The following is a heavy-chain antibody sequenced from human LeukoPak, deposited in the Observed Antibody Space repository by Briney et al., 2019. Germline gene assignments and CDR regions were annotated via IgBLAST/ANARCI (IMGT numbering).Heavy chain of an antibody. J-gene: IGHJ6*03. V-gene: IGHV1-2*02. CDR2: INPNNSGP. CDR1: GYTFTGYY. CDR3: ARTPRGYYYYMDV. Sequence: GASVKVSCKASGYTFTGYYMHWVRQAPGQGLEWMGWINPNNSGPNYAQKFQGRVTMTRDTSISTAYMELSRLRSDDTAVYYCARTPRGYYYYMDVWGRGTTVTVSS.